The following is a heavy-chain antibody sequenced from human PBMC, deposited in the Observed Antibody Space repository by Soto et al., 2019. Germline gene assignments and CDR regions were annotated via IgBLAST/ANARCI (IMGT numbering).Heavy chain of an antibody. CDR1: GFTVTNYY. J-gene: IGHJ4*02. D-gene: IGHD1-1*01. Sequence: WGSLRLSCAASGFTVTNYYISCIRHSPWRGLQWVSVIYTAGPTYYADSVKGRFTISRDESKNTLYFQMDNLRAEDTATYYCARGKSRDAYNPLGYWGPGTLVTVSS. CDR2: IYTAGPT. V-gene: IGHV3-53*01. CDR3: ARGKSRDAYNPLGY.